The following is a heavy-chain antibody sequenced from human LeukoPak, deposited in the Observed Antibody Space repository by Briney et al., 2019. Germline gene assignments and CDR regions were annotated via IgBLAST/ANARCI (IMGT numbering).Heavy chain of an antibody. CDR3: ARGKDIVVVPAARGSYGMDV. J-gene: IGHJ6*02. CDR2: IIPIFGTA. Sequence: SGKVSCKASGGTCSSYAISWVRQASGQWLEWMGGIIPIFGTANYAQKFQGRVTITADESTSTAYMELSSLRSEDTAVYYCARGKDIVVVPAARGSYGMDVWGQGTTVTVSS. CDR1: GGTCSSYA. D-gene: IGHD2-2*01. V-gene: IGHV1-69*13.